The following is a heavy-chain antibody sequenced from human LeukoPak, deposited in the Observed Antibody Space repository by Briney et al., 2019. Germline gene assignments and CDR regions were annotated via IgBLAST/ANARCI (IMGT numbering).Heavy chain of an antibody. CDR2: ISSSGSTI. D-gene: IGHD3-10*01. Sequence: PGGPLRLSCAASGFTFSYYSMNWVRQAPGKGLEWVSYISSSGSTIYYADSVKGRFTISRDNAKNSLYLQMNSLGAEDTAVYYCARDRTYYYGSGSYPRGYYYYGMDVWGQGTTVTVSS. CDR1: GFTFSYYS. J-gene: IGHJ6*02. V-gene: IGHV3-48*04. CDR3: ARDRTYYYGSGSYPRGYYYYGMDV.